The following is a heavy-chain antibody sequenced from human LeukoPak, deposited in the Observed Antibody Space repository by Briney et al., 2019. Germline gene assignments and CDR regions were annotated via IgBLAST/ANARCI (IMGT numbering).Heavy chain of an antibody. J-gene: IGHJ4*02. CDR2: IYHSGST. CDR3: ARQADSGSYYVY. Sequence: PSGTLSLTCAVSGGSISSTDWWSWVRQPPGKGLEWIGEIYHSGSTNYNPSLMSRVTISVDTSKNQLSLKLSSVTAADTAVYYCARQADSGSYYVYWGQGTLVTVSS. CDR1: GGSISSTDW. D-gene: IGHD1-26*01. V-gene: IGHV4-4*02.